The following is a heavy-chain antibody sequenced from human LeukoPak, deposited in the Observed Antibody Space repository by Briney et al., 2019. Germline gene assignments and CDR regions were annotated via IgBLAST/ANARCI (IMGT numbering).Heavy chain of an antibody. V-gene: IGHV3-64*01. CDR3: ARGYYDYVWGSYRPEPYYYYGMDV. D-gene: IGHD3-16*02. J-gene: IGHJ6*02. CDR2: ISSNGGST. Sequence: GGSLRLSCAASGFTFSSYAMHWVRQAPGKGLEYVSAISSNGGSTYYANSVKGRFTISRDNSKNTLYLQMGSLRAEDMAVYYCARGYYDYVWGSYRPEPYYYYGMDVWGQGTRSPSP. CDR1: GFTFSSYA.